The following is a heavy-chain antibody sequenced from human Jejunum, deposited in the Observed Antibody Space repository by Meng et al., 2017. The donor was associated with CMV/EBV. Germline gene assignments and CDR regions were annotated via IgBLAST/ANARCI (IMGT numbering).Heavy chain of an antibody. CDR3: AREQMGAWSGYFDY. CDR1: GSISTTSYY. J-gene: IGHJ4*02. D-gene: IGHD3-3*01. CDR2: IYYSGTT. V-gene: IGHV4-39*07. Sequence: GSISTTSYYWGWIRQPPGKGLEWIGTIYYSGTTYYNPSLKSRVTISIDNSNNMVYLQMNSLGAEDTAVYYCAREQMGAWSGYFDYWGQGVLVTVSS.